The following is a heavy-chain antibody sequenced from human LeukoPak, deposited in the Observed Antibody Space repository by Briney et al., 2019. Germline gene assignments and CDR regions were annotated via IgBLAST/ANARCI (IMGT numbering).Heavy chain of an antibody. V-gene: IGHV3-30-3*01. CDR1: GFTFSSYA. Sequence: GRSLRLSCAASGFTFSSYAMHWVRQAPGKGLEWVAVISYDGSNKYYADSVKGRFTISRDNSKNTQYLQMNSLRAEDTAVYYCARDHGDYYGMDVWGQGTTVTVSS. CDR2: ISYDGSNK. D-gene: IGHD3-10*01. CDR3: ARDHGDYYGMDV. J-gene: IGHJ6*02.